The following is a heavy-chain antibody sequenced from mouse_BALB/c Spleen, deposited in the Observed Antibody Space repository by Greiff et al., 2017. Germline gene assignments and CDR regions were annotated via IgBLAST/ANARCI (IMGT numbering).Heavy chain of an antibody. CDR1: GDSITSGY. J-gene: IGHJ1*01. CDR2: ISYSGST. V-gene: IGHV3-8*02. D-gene: IGHD4-1*01. Sequence: EVKLMESGPSLVKPSQTLSLTCSVTGDSITSGYWNWIRKFPGNKLEYMGYISYSGSTYYNPSLKSRISITRDTSKNQYYLQLNSVTTEDTATYYCARSLGLKWYFDVWGAGTTVTVSS. CDR3: ARSLGLKWYFDV.